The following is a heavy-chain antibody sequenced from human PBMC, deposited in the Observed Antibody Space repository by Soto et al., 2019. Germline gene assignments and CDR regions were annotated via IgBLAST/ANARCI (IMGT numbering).Heavy chain of an antibody. CDR1: GYSFTSYW. D-gene: IGHD3-10*01. V-gene: IGHV5-51*01. CDR2: IYPGDSDT. J-gene: IGHJ6*02. CDR3: ASHGACYSGSGSSYCMDV. Sequence: GESLKISCKGSGYSFTSYWIGWVRQMPGKGLEWMGIIYPGDSDTRYSPSFQGQVTISADKSISTAYLQWSSLKASDTAMYYCASHGACYSGSGSSYCMDVWGQGTTVTVSS.